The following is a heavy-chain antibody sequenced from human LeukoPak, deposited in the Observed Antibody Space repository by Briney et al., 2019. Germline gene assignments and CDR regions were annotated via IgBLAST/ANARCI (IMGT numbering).Heavy chain of an antibody. J-gene: IGHJ6*04. D-gene: IGHD3-10*02. CDR2: ISSSSSTI. CDR3: AELGITMIGGV. V-gene: IGHV3-48*04. Sequence: GGSLRLSCAASGFTFSNYNMNWVRQAPGKGLEWVSYISSSSSTIYYADSVKGRFTISRDNAKNSLYLQMNSLRAEDTAVYYCAELGITMIGGVWGKGTTVTISS. CDR1: GFTFSNYN.